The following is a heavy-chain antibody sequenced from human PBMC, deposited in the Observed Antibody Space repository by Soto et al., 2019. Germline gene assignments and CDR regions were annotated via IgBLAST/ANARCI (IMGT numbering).Heavy chain of an antibody. CDR3: ATTGTY. CDR2: ISTGGGTT. V-gene: IGHV3-23*01. CDR1: GFTFSSYD. Sequence: EVQLLESGGSLVQPGGSLRLSCVDSGFTFSSYDMSWVRQAPGKGLEWVSTISTGGGTTYYADSVKGRFSISRDNSKNTLYLQMNNLRAEDTAVYFCATTGTYWGQGTLVTVSS. D-gene: IGHD2-15*01. J-gene: IGHJ4*02.